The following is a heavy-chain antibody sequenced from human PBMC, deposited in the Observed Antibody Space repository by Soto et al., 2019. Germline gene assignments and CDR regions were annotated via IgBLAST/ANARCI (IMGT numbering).Heavy chain of an antibody. D-gene: IGHD5-18*01. J-gene: IGHJ4*02. CDR2: ISYDGSNK. Sequence: GGSLRLSCAASGFTFSSYGMHWVRQAPGKGLEWVAVISYDGSNKYYADSVKGRFTISRDNSKNTLYLQMNSLRAEDTAVYYCAKDQSGADLIQLWSPGIDYWGQGTLVTVSS. V-gene: IGHV3-30*18. CDR3: AKDQSGADLIQLWSPGIDY. CDR1: GFTFSSYG.